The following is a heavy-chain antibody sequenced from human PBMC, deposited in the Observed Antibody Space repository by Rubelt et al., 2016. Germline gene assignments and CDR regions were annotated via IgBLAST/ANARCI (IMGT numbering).Heavy chain of an antibody. CDR2: IKEAGSDK. D-gene: IGHD3-10*01. CDR3: ARGNSAAY. V-gene: IGHV3-7*03. Sequence: EVQLVESGGGLVQPGGSLRLSCAASGFIFDNYGMNWVRQAPGKGLEWVANIKEAGSDKHYVDSVKGRFTIARDNAKKSVYLQMNSLRAEDTAVYYCARGNSAAYWGQGTLVTVSS. J-gene: IGHJ4*02. CDR1: GFIFDNYG.